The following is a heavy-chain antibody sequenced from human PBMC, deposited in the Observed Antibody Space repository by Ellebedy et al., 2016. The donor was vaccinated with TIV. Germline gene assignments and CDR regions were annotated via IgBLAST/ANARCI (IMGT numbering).Heavy chain of an antibody. CDR2: ISSSSSYI. V-gene: IGHV3-21*01. CDR1: GFTFGSYD. J-gene: IGHJ6*02. CDR3: ASLYGDYADYGMDV. D-gene: IGHD4-17*01. Sequence: GGSLRLSCAASGFTFGSYDIHWVRQAPGKGLEWVSSISSSSSYIYYADSVKGRFTISRDNAKNSLYLQMYSLRVEDTAVYYCASLYGDYADYGMDVWGQGTTVTVSS.